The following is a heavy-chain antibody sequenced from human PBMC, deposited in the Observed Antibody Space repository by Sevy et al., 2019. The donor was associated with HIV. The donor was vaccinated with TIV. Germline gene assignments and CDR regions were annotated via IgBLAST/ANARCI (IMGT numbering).Heavy chain of an antibody. CDR2: IYYSGST. J-gene: IGHJ4*02. Sequence: SETLSLTCTVSGGSISSGGYYWSWIRQPPGKGLEWIGYIYYSGSTYYNPSLKSRVTISVDTSKNQFSLKLSSVTAADTAVYYCARGGFPRYPCDYWGQGTLVTVSS. CDR3: ARGGFPRYPCDY. V-gene: IGHV4-31*03. CDR1: GGSISSGGYY. D-gene: IGHD3-16*02.